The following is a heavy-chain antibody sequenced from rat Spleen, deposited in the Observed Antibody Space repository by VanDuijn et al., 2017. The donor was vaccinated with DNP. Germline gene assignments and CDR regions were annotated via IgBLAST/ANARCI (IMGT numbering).Heavy chain of an antibody. CDR1: GYSITSNY. CDR2: IIYSGIT. D-gene: IGHD3-2*01. CDR3: ARWGSHLDY. J-gene: IGHJ2*01. Sequence: EVQLQESGPGLVKPSQSLSLTCSVTGYSITSNYWGWIRKFPGNKVEWIGHIIYSGITTYNPSLRSRISITRDTSKNHFFLQLNSVTTEDTATYYCARWGSHLDYWGQGVMVTVSS. V-gene: IGHV3-1*01.